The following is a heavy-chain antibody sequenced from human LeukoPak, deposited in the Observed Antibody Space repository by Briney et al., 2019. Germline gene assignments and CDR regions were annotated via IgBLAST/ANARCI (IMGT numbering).Heavy chain of an antibody. Sequence: PGGSLRLSCAASGFTFRSYTIHWVRQAPGKGLEWVSGISDSGGSTYYADSVKGRCTISRDNSKNTVSLQMNNLRAEDTAVYFCARHDSFIPYWGQGTLVTVTS. CDR3: ARHDSFIPY. D-gene: IGHD3-16*02. CDR1: GFTFRSYT. J-gene: IGHJ4*02. V-gene: IGHV3-23*01. CDR2: ISDSGGST.